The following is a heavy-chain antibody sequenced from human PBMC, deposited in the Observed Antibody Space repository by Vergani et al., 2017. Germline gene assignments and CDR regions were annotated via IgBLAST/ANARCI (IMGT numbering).Heavy chain of an antibody. D-gene: IGHD3-22*01. V-gene: IGHV1-69*12. Sequence: QVQLVQSGAEVKKPGSSVKVSCKASGGTFSSYAISWVRQAPGQGLEWMGGIIPIFGTANYAQKFQGRVTVTADESTSTAYMELSSLRSEDTAVYYCARVAGNYYDSSGYSDYWGQGTLVTVSS. CDR2: IIPIFGTA. CDR3: ARVAGNYYDSSGYSDY. CDR1: GGTFSSYA. J-gene: IGHJ4*02.